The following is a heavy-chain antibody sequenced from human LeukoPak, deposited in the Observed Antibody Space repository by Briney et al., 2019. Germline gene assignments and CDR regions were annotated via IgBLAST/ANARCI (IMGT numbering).Heavy chain of an antibody. CDR3: ARGSGGAIDY. J-gene: IGHJ4*02. D-gene: IGHD3-16*01. Sequence: PGGSLRLSCAASGFSFSTYGMHWVRQAPGKGLEWVAMIWYDASGQHYADSVKGRFTISRDNSKNTLYLQMSSLRAEDTAVYYCARGSGGAIDYWGQGTLVTVSS. V-gene: IGHV3-30*02. CDR1: GFSFSTYG. CDR2: IWYDASGQ.